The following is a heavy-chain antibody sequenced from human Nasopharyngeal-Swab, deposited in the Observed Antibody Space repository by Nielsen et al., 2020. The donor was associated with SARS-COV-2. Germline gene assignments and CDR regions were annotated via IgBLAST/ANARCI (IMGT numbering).Heavy chain of an antibody. CDR1: GFTFSDYY. CDR2: ISSSSSYT. CDR3: ARAALTVTYSFDY. V-gene: IGHV3-11*05. J-gene: IGHJ4*02. D-gene: IGHD3-16*01. Sequence: EGSLRLSCAASGFTFSDYYMSWIRQAPGKGLEWVSYISSSSSYTNYADSVKGRFTISRDNAKNSLYLQMNSLRAEDTAVYYCARAALTVTYSFDYWGQGTLVTVSS.